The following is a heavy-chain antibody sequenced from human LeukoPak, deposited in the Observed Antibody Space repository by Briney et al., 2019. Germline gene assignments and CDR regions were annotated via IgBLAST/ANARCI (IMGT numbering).Heavy chain of an antibody. CDR1: GFTFSSYW. Sequence: GGSLRLSCAASGFTFSSYWMHWVRQAPGKGLVWVSRINSDGSSTSYADSVKGRFTISRDNAKNTLYLQMNSLRAEDTAVYYCASLRDGYKRPFDYWGQGTLVTVSS. V-gene: IGHV3-74*01. CDR3: ASLRDGYKRPFDY. D-gene: IGHD5-24*01. J-gene: IGHJ4*02. CDR2: INSDGSST.